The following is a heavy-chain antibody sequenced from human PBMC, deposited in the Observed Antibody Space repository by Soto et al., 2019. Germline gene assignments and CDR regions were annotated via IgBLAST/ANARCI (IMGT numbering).Heavy chain of an antibody. Sequence: QVQLQESGPGLVKPSQTLSLTCTISGGSISSGDYYWSWIRQPPGKGLEWIGYIYYSGSTYYNPSLKSRVTISVDTSKNQFSLKLSSVTAADTAVYYCARVRGATMIDGYYFDYWGQGTLVTVSS. CDR3: ARVRGATMIDGYYFDY. D-gene: IGHD3-22*01. CDR1: GGSISSGDYY. J-gene: IGHJ4*02. V-gene: IGHV4-30-4*01. CDR2: IYYSGST.